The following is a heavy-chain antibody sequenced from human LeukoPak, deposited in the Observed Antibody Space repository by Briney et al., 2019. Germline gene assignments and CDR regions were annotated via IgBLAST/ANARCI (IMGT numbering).Heavy chain of an antibody. CDR1: GGSISSSSYY. J-gene: IGHJ4*02. CDR2: IYYTGST. Sequence: SETLSLTCTVSGGSISSSSYYWGWIRQPPGKGLEWIGCIYYTGSTYYNPSLKSRVTMSVDTSKNQFSLKLSSVTAADTAVYYCAIDYYDSSGYYYPLGYWGQGTLVTVSS. V-gene: IGHV4-39*07. D-gene: IGHD3-22*01. CDR3: AIDYYDSSGYYYPLGY.